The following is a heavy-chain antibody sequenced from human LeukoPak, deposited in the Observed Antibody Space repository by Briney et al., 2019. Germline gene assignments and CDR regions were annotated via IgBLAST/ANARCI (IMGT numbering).Heavy chain of an antibody. D-gene: IGHD1-26*01. CDR1: GGSFSGYY. CDR2: IYYSGST. CDR3: ARDFFFVGATTLFDY. V-gene: IGHV4-34*01. Sequence: ESSETLSLTCAVYGGSFSGYYWSWIRQPPGKGLEWIGSIYYSGSTYYNPSLKSRVTISVDTSKNQFSLKLSSVTAADTAVYYCARDFFFVGATTLFDYWGQGTLVTVSS. J-gene: IGHJ4*02.